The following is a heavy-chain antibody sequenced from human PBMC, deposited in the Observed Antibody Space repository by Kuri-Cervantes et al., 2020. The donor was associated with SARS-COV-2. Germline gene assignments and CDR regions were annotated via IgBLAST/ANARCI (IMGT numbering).Heavy chain of an antibody. CDR2: INSDGSST. D-gene: IGHD6-6*01. CDR3: ARESLYSSSDDFDY. J-gene: IGHJ4*02. V-gene: IGHV3-74*01. Sequence: GESLKISCAASGFTFSSYWMHWVRQAPGKGLVWVSRINSDGSSTSYADSVKGRFTISRDNSKNMLYLQMNSLRAEDTAVYYCARESLYSSSDDFDYWGQGTLVTVSS. CDR1: GFTFSSYW.